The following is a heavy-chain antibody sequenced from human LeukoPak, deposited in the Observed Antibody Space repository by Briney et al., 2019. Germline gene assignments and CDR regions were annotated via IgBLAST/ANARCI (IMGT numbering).Heavy chain of an antibody. CDR2: IYYSGST. J-gene: IGHJ4*02. Sequence: KPSETLSLTCTVSGGSISSYYWSWIRPPPGKGLEWIGYIYYSGSTNYNPSLKSRVTISVDTSKNQFSLKLSSVTAADTAVYYCARGGAAAGTGGLDYWGQGTLVTVSS. V-gene: IGHV4-59*01. CDR3: ARGGAAAGTGGLDY. D-gene: IGHD6-13*01. CDR1: GGSISSYY.